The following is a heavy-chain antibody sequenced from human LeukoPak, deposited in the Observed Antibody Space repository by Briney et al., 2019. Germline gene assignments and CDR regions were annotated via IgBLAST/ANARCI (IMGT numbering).Heavy chain of an antibody. D-gene: IGHD2-21*01. CDR2: IYHSGST. CDR3: AREHLLAYFDY. Sequence: PSETLSLTCAVSGYSISSGYYWGWIRQPPGKGLEWIGSIYHSGSTYYNPSLKSRVTISVDTSKTPFSLTLSSVPAADTAVYYCAREHLLAYFDYWGQGTLVTVSS. J-gene: IGHJ4*02. V-gene: IGHV4-38-2*02. CDR1: GYSISSGYY.